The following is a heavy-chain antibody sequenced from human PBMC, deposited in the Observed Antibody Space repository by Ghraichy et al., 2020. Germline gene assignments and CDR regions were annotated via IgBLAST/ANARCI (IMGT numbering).Heavy chain of an antibody. CDR2: ISRDSRYN. Sequence: GGSLRLSCAASGFSFSTNGMHWVRQAPGKGLEWVATISRDSRYNYYAESVKGRFTISRDNSKGTLLLQLRSLRVEDTALYFCVKGPNYDSLGFLPGVNWGQGTRVTVSS. V-gene: IGHV3-30*18. J-gene: IGHJ4*02. CDR3: VKGPNYDSLGFLPGVN. D-gene: IGHD3-22*01. CDR1: GFSFSTNG.